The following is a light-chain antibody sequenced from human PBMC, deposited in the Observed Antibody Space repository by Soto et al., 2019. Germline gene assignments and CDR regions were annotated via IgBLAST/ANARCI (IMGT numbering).Light chain of an antibody. CDR1: SSNIGSNY. Sequence: QSVLTQPPSASGTPGQRVTISCSGSSSNIGSNYVYWYQQLPGTAPKLLIYRNNKRPSGVPDRFSGSKSGPSASLAISGVRSEDEADYYCTAWDDTLRGPLFGGGTKRTVL. CDR3: TAWDDTLRGPL. J-gene: IGLJ2*01. CDR2: RNN. V-gene: IGLV1-47*01.